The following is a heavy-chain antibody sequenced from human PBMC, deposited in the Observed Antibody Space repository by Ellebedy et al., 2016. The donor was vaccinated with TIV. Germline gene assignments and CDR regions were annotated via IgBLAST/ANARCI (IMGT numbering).Heavy chain of an antibody. CDR3: AREGGAVSYFDY. CDR1: GGTFSSYA. V-gene: IGHV1-69*13. D-gene: IGHD2-8*01. CDR2: IIPIFGTA. Sequence: SVKVSXXASGGTFSSYAISWVRQAPGQGLEWMGGIIPIFGTANYAQKFQGRVTITADESTRTAYMELSSLRSEDTAVYYCAREGGAVSYFDYWGQGTLVTVSS. J-gene: IGHJ4*02.